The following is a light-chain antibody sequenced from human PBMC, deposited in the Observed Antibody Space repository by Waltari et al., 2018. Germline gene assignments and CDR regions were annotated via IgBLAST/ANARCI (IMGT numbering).Light chain of an antibody. CDR3: CSYAGHSTYV. Sequence: QSALTQPASVSGSPGQSITISCPGTSSDVGNYNLVSWYQQHPGTAPKLMFYEVSQRTAGVSSRFSASKSGNTASLTISGLQPEDETDYYCCSYAGHSTYVFGTGTKVTVL. CDR1: SSDVGNYNL. V-gene: IGLV2-23*02. J-gene: IGLJ1*01. CDR2: EVS.